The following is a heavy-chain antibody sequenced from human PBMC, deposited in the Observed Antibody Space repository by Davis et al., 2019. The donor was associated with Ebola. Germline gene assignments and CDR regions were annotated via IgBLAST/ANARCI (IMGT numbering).Heavy chain of an antibody. V-gene: IGHV3-21*01. CDR2: ISSSSSYI. D-gene: IGHD1-26*01. CDR3: ASPTWELLYYYGMDV. CDR1: GFTFSSYS. J-gene: IGHJ6*02. Sequence: GESLKISCAASGFTFSSYSMNWVRQAPGKGLEWVSSISSSSSYIYYADSVKGRFTISRDNSKNTLYLQMNSLRAEDTAVYYCASPTWELLYYYGMDVWGQGTTVTVSS.